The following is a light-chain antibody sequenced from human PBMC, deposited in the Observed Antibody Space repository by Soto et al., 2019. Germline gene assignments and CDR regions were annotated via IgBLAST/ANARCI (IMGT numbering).Light chain of an antibody. J-gene: IGKJ1*01. CDR3: QQYETYSPWT. Sequence: DIQMTQSPSSPSASGGDRITITCRASQIIDTWLAWYQQKPGKAPKLLIYKASSLENGVPSRFSGSGSGTEFTLTISSLQPDDFATYYCQQYETYSPWTFGQGTKVDIK. CDR1: QIIDTW. V-gene: IGKV1-5*03. CDR2: KAS.